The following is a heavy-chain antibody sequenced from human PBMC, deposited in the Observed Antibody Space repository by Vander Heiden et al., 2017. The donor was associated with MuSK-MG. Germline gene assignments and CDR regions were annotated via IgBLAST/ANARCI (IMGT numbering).Heavy chain of an antibody. Sequence: GFTFRDHYMDWVRQAPGKGLEWVGRIRKKANSYTTEYAASVKGRFTISRDYSRNSRDLQLNSLKTEETAMEYCVRGAGGGSSWELDYWGQGTLVTVSS. J-gene: IGHJ4*02. V-gene: IGHV3-72*01. D-gene: IGHD6-6*01. CDR3: VRGAGGGSSWELDY. CDR2: IRKKANSYTT. CDR1: GFTFRDHY.